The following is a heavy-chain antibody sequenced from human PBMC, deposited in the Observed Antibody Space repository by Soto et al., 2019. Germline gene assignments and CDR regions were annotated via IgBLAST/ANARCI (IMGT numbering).Heavy chain of an antibody. Sequence: EVQLVESGGGVVRPGGPLRLSCAASGFGFDEYGMSWVRQGPGKGLEWGSGINRHGVSTGYADSVNGRVTISRDNAKNSLYLQMNSLKAEDTAVYYCARVHRCGYEYGDYGDSWGQGTLVTVSS. CDR3: ARVHRCGYEYGDYGDS. D-gene: IGHD4-17*01. CDR2: INRHGVST. CDR1: GFGFDEYG. V-gene: IGHV3-20*04. J-gene: IGHJ4*02.